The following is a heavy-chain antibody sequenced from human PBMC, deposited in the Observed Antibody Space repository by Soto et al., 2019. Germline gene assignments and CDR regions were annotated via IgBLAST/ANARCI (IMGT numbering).Heavy chain of an antibody. D-gene: IGHD3-10*01. CDR1: GYSFTSYW. CDR2: IDPSDSYT. Sequence: GESLKISCKGSGYSFTSYWISWVRQMPGKGLEWMGRIDPSDSYTNYSPSFQGHVTISADKSISTAYLQWSSLKASDTAMYYCASPGRVQGYYYYGMDVWGQGNTVTVSS. J-gene: IGHJ6*02. V-gene: IGHV5-10-1*01. CDR3: ASPGRVQGYYYYGMDV.